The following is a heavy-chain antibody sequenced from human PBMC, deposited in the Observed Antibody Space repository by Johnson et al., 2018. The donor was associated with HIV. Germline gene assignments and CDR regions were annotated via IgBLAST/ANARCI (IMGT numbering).Heavy chain of an antibody. D-gene: IGHD4-23*01. CDR2: ISSSGSTI. V-gene: IGHV3-11*04. CDR1: GFTFSDYY. Sequence: QVQLVESGGGLVKPGGSLRLSCSASGFTFSDYYITWIRQAPGKGLEWISYISSSGSTIYYADSVKGRFTSSRDNSKNSLYLQMNSLRADDTAVYYCAGGRGWVTLNAFDMWGQGTLVTVSS. J-gene: IGHJ3*02. CDR3: AGGRGWVTLNAFDM.